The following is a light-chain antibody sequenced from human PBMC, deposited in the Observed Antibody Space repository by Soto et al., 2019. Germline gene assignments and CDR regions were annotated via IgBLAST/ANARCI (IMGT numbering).Light chain of an antibody. Sequence: DIFLTQSPVTLSLYPWERATLSCGASQSVSGYLVWYQQKPGQAPRLLIYDASTRATGIPARFSGSGSGTDFTLTISSLEPEDFAVYYCQQHLGRHTFGQGTKVDIK. V-gene: IGKV3-11*01. J-gene: IGKJ1*01. CDR1: QSVSGY. CDR3: QQHLGRHT. CDR2: DAS.